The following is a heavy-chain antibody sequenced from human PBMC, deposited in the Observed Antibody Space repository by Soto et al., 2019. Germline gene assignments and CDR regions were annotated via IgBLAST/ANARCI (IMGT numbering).Heavy chain of an antibody. D-gene: IGHD2-2*01. V-gene: IGHV3-21*01. CDR2: ISSSSSYI. Sequence: GGSMRLSCAASGFNFRSYIMNWVRKAPGKGLEWVSSISSSSSYIYYADSVKGRFTISRDNAKNSLYLQMNSLRAEDTAVYYCARDYCSSTSCYSPGYYYYYYGMDVWGQGTTVTAP. CDR1: GFNFRSYI. CDR3: ARDYCSSTSCYSPGYYYYYYGMDV. J-gene: IGHJ6*02.